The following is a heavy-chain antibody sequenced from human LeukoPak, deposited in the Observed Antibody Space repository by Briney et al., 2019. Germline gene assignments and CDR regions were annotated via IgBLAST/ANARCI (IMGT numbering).Heavy chain of an antibody. D-gene: IGHD6-19*01. CDR1: GFSISSYW. V-gene: IGHV3-7*01. Sequence: PGGSLRLSCAASGFSISSYWMSWVRQAPGKGLEWVANIRQDGSEKYYVDSVKGRFTISRDNAKNSLYLQMNSLRAEDTAVYYCAATRGIAVAGAFDYWGQGTLVTVSS. CDR3: AATRGIAVAGAFDY. J-gene: IGHJ4*02. CDR2: IRQDGSEK.